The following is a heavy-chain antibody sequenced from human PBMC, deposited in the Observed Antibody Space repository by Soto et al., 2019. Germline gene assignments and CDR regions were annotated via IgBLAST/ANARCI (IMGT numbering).Heavy chain of an antibody. Sequence: VSVKVSCKASGFSFTGYYIHWLLQAPGQGLEWMGWINAHSGGTEYAQKFQGRVTLTRDTSIATAYLTLTSLTSDDTALYYCAKDLTRQLAYWLDPWGQGTQVTVSS. CDR2: INAHSGGT. V-gene: IGHV1-2*02. J-gene: IGHJ5*02. CDR3: AKDLTRQLAYWLDP. CDR1: GFSFTGYY. D-gene: IGHD6-6*01.